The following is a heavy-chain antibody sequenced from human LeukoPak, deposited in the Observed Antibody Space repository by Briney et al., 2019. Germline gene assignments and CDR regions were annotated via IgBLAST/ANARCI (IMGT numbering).Heavy chain of an antibody. Sequence: GGSLRLSCAASGFTFSAYAMRWVRQAPGKGLEWVSSISDSAGSTYYAASVTGRFTISRDSSRTTLYLQVNSLRAEDTAVYYCAKQSAGVTTGYFDYWGQGTLVTVSS. CDR1: GFTFSAYA. CDR2: ISDSAGST. CDR3: AKQSAGVTTGYFDY. V-gene: IGHV3-23*01. D-gene: IGHD1-26*01. J-gene: IGHJ4*02.